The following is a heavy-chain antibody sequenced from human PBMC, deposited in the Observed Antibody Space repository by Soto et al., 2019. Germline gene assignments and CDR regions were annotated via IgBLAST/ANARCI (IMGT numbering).Heavy chain of an antibody. CDR3: AQQYCGGDCYSNFDY. D-gene: IGHD2-21*02. CDR2: IYYSGST. CDR1: GGSISSGDYY. Sequence: SETLSLTCTVSGGSISSGDYYWSWIRQPPGKGLEWIGYIYYSGSTYYNPSLKSRVTISVDTSKNQFSLKLSSVTAADTAVYYCAQQYCGGDCYSNFDYWGQGTLVTVSS. J-gene: IGHJ4*02. V-gene: IGHV4-30-4*01.